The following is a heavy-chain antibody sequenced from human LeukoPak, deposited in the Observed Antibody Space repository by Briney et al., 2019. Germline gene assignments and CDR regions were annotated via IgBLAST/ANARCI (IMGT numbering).Heavy chain of an antibody. CDR3: AKSFDWLLYGFDY. Sequence: GGSLRLSCAASGFTFSSYWMSWVRQAPGKGLEWVANIKQDGREKYYVDSVKGRFTISRDNAKNSLYLQMNSLRAVDTAVYYCAKSFDWLLYGFDYWGQGTLVTVSS. CDR2: IKQDGREK. J-gene: IGHJ4*02. D-gene: IGHD3-9*01. CDR1: GFTFSSYW. V-gene: IGHV3-7*01.